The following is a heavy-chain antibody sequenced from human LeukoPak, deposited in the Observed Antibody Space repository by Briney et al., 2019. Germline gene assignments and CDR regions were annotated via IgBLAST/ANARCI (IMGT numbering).Heavy chain of an antibody. CDR2: IIPIFGIA. CDR1: GGTFSSYA. CDR3: ASCNYDSSGYYYFQH. J-gene: IGHJ1*01. Sequence: ASVKVSCKASGGTFSSYAISWVRQAPGQGLEWMGRIIPIFGIANYAQKFQGRVTITADKSTSTAYMELGSLRSEDTAVYYRASCNYDSSGYYYFQHWGQGTLVTVSS. V-gene: IGHV1-69*04. D-gene: IGHD3-22*01.